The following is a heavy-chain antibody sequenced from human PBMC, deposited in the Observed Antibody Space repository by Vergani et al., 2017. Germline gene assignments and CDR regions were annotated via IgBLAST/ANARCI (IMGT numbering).Heavy chain of an antibody. J-gene: IGHJ6*02. CDR3: AKARDRNCKGGNCYSYYYGLDL. Sequence: DVHLAESGGGLFQPGGSLRLSCSASGFSFNSYWMHWVRHVPGKGLLWVSRIKSDGSITAYADSVKGRVTISRDNAQNTLYLQMNSLRVEDTGVYYCAKARDRNCKGGNCYSYYYGLDLWGQGTTVTVSS. D-gene: IGHD2-21*01. V-gene: IGHV3-74*03. CDR1: GFSFNSYW. CDR2: IKSDGSIT.